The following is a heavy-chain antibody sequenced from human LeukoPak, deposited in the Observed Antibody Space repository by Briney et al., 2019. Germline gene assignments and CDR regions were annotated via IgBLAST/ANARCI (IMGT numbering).Heavy chain of an antibody. Sequence: KNGESLKISCKGSGYSFTSYWIGWVRQMPGKGLEWMGIIYPGDSDTRYSPSFQGQVTISADKSISTAYLQWSSLKASDTAMYYCARMGGGYCSSTSCYRSPHDRLPISFWSGYYIVDYWGQGTLVTVSS. V-gene: IGHV5-51*01. D-gene: IGHD2-2*01. CDR3: ARMGGGYCSSTSCYRSPHDRLPISFWSGYYIVDY. CDR2: IYPGDSDT. CDR1: GYSFTSYW. J-gene: IGHJ4*02.